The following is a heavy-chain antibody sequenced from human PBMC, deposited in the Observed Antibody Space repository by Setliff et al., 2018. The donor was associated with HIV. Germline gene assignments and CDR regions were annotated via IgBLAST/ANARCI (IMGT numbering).Heavy chain of an antibody. J-gene: IGHJ6*03. CDR2: ISGNNANT. CDR1: GYVFTDYD. Sequence: ASVKVSCKASGYVFTDYDIFWVRQAPGRGLEWIGWISGNNANTNYAQKLQGRVTMTTDTSTSTAYMEVSWLTSDDTAIYYCARDLAYCSGGSCYRPFIYYFYYMDVWGKGATVTVSS. D-gene: IGHD2-15*01. V-gene: IGHV1-18*01. CDR3: ARDLAYCSGGSCYRPFIYYFYYMDV.